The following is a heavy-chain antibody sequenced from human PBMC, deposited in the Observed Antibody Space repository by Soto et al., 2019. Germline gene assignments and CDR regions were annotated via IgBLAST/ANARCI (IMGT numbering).Heavy chain of an antibody. J-gene: IGHJ6*02. V-gene: IGHV3-30-3*01. CDR3: AIGGGYSYCYYGMDV. Sequence: QVQRVESGGGVVQPGRSLRLSCAASGFTFSSYAMHWVRQAPGKGLEWGAVISYDGSNKYYADSVKGRFTISGDNSKNTVYLQMNSLRANDTAVYYCAIGGGYSYCYYGMDVWGHGTTVTVFS. CDR2: ISYDGSNK. D-gene: IGHD2-15*01. CDR1: GFTFSSYA.